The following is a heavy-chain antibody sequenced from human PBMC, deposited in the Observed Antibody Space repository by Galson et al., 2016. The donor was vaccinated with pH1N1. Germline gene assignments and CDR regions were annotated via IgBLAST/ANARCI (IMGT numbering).Heavy chain of an antibody. Sequence: SVKVSCKASGGTFGSYGINWVRQAPGQGLEWMGGIIPILNTAKYAQNFQGRATITADKSTTTAYMELSSLRSEDTAVYFCAREDYYDTDLSDWYFDLWGRGTLLTVSS. V-gene: IGHV1-69*06. J-gene: IGHJ2*01. D-gene: IGHD3-22*01. CDR1: GGTFGSYG. CDR2: IIPILNTA. CDR3: AREDYYDTDLSDWYFDL.